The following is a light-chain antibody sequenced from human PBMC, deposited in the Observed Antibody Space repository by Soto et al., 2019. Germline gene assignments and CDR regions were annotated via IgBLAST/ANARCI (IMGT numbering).Light chain of an antibody. V-gene: IGLV1-44*01. Sequence: QSVLTQPPSASGTPGQRVTISCSGRSSNIGSSTVHWFQQLPGTAPKLLIHRSDQRPSGVPDRFSGSKSGTSASLAIGGLQSEDEADYYCAAWDEALNGHVFGTGTKVTVL. CDR3: AAWDEALNGHV. CDR1: SSNIGSST. J-gene: IGLJ1*01. CDR2: RSD.